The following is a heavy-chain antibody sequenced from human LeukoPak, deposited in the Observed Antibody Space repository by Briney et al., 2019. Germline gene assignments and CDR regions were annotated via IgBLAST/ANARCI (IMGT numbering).Heavy chain of an antibody. V-gene: IGHV3-30-3*01. CDR3: ARDYYYYGMDV. Sequence: GTSLRLSCAASGFTFSSFAMHWVRQAPGKGLEWLAIISYDGSNKYYADSVKGRFTISRDNSKNTLFLQMNSLRAEDTAVYYCARDYYYYGMDVWGQGTTVTVSS. J-gene: IGHJ6*02. CDR2: ISYDGSNK. CDR1: GFTFSSFA.